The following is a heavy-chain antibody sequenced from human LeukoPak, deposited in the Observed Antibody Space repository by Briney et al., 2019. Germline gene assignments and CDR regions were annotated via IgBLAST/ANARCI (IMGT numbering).Heavy chain of an antibody. V-gene: IGHV4-30-2*01. J-gene: IGHJ4*02. CDR1: GGSISSGGYS. CDR2: IYHSGST. D-gene: IGHD3-3*01. Sequence: PSETLSLTCAVSGGSISSGGYSWSWIRQPPGTGLEWIGYIYHSGSTYYNPSLKSRVTISVDRSKNQFSLKLSSVTAADTAVYYCARGYDFWSGYYVFDYWGQGTLVTVSS. CDR3: ARGYDFWSGYYVFDY.